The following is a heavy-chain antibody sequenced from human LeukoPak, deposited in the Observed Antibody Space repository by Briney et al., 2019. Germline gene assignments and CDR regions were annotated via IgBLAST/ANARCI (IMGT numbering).Heavy chain of an antibody. Sequence: ASVKVSCKASSYTFTGYGISWVRQAPGQGLEWMGGISGSNGNTNYAQKFQGRVSMTADTSTSTAYMELRSLRSDDTAVYYCARSGRGTYYYFDLWGQGTLVTVSS. V-gene: IGHV1-18*01. CDR3: ARSGRGTYYYFDL. CDR2: ISGSNGNT. CDR1: SYTFTGYG. J-gene: IGHJ4*02. D-gene: IGHD1-26*01.